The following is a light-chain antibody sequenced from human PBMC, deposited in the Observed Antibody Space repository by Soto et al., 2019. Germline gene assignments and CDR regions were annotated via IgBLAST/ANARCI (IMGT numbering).Light chain of an antibody. CDR1: QSINNW. Sequence: DIQMTQSPSTLSASVGDRVTITCRASQSINNWLAWYQQKPGKAPKLLIYKASTLESGVPSRFSGSGSGTEFTLTISSLQPDDFATSYCQQYDSYWTFGQGTKVEIK. V-gene: IGKV1-5*03. CDR2: KAS. J-gene: IGKJ1*01. CDR3: QQYDSYWT.